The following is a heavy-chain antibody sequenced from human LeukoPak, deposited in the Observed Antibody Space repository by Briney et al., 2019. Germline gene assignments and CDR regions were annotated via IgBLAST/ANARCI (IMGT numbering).Heavy chain of an antibody. CDR3: ARDYYDSSGYNDY. D-gene: IGHD3-22*01. Sequence: ASVKVSCKASGYTFTGYYMHWVRQAPGQGLEWVGWISAYNGNTNYAQKLQGRVTMTTDTSTSTAYMELRSLRSDDTAVYYCARDYYDSSGYNDYWGQGTLVTVSS. V-gene: IGHV1-18*04. CDR2: ISAYNGNT. CDR1: GYTFTGYY. J-gene: IGHJ4*02.